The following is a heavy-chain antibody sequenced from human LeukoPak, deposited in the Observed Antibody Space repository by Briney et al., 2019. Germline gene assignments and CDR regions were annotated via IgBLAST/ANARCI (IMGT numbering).Heavy chain of an antibody. V-gene: IGHV3-23*01. Sequence: GGSLRLSCAASGFTFSSYAMSWVGQAPGKGLEWVSAISGSGGSTYYADSVKGRLTISRDNSKNTLYLQMNSLRAEDTAVYYCAKDLAVATYFRDWGQGTLVTVSS. D-gene: IGHD5-12*01. CDR1: GFTFSSYA. J-gene: IGHJ4*02. CDR2: ISGSGGST. CDR3: AKDLAVATYFRD.